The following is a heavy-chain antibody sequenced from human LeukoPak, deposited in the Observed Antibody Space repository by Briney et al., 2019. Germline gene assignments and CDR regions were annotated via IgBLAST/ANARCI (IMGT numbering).Heavy chain of an antibody. D-gene: IGHD3-10*02. CDR2: ISSSGSTK. J-gene: IGHJ6*04. CDR3: AELGITMIGGV. CDR1: GFTFTDYY. V-gene: IGHV3-11*04. Sequence: PGGSLRLSCTASGFTFTDYYMSWIRQAPGKGLEWVSFISSSGSTKFYADSVKGRFTISRDNAKNSLYLQMNSLRAEDTAVYYCAELGITMIGGVWGRGTTVTISS.